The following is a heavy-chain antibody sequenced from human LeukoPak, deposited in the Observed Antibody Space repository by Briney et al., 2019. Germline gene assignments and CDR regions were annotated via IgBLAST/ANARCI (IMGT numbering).Heavy chain of an antibody. CDR2: ISSSSSTI. CDR3: AKDPAGWYYFDY. D-gene: IGHD6-19*01. V-gene: IGHV3-48*01. CDR1: GFTFNTYS. J-gene: IGHJ4*02. Sequence: GGSLRLSCAASGFTFNTYSMNWVRQAPGKGLEWVSHISSSSSTIYYADSVKGRFTISRDNSKNTLYLQMNSLRAEDTAVYYCAKDPAGWYYFDYWGQGTLVTVSS.